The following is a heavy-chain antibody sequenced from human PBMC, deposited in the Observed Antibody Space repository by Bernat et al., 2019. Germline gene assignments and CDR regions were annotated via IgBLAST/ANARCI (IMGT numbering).Heavy chain of an antibody. D-gene: IGHD5-24*01. CDR3: AGSDGYNQFDY. J-gene: IGHJ4*02. Sequence: QVQLVQSGAEVKKPGASVKVSCKASGYTFTSYYMHWVRLAPGQGLEWMGIINPSGGSTSYAQKFQGRVTMTRDTSTSTVYMGLSSLRSEDTAVYYCAGSDGYNQFDYWGQGTLVTVSS. V-gene: IGHV1-46*01. CDR1: GYTFTSYY. CDR2: INPSGGST.